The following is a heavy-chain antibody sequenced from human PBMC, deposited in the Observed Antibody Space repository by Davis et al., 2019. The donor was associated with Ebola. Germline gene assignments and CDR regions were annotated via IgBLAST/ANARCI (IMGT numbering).Heavy chain of an antibody. Sequence: MPSETLSLTCTVSGGSISSYYWSWIRQPPGKGLEWIGYIYYSGSTNYNPSLKSRVTISVDTSKNQFSLKLSSVTAADTAVYYCARQFDIVVVIAMYNWFDPWGQGTLVTVSS. CDR2: IYYSGST. V-gene: IGHV4-59*08. CDR1: GGSISSYY. CDR3: ARQFDIVVVIAMYNWFDP. J-gene: IGHJ5*02. D-gene: IGHD2-21*01.